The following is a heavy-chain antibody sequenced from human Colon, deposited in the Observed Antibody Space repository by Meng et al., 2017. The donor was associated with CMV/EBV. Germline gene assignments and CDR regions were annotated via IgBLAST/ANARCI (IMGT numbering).Heavy chain of an antibody. CDR3: ARVGCSSTNCHSPGGRPRAFDI. Sequence: SETLSLTCTVSNGSLGSFYWAWVRQPPGKGLEWIGYIYSGGSNNYNPSLESRITMSVDTSKTQFSLNLDSLTAADTAVYYCARVGCSSTNCHSPGGRPRAFDIWGQGTTVTVSS. CDR1: NGSLGSFY. D-gene: IGHD2-2*01. V-gene: IGHV4-59*01. CDR2: IYSGGSN. J-gene: IGHJ3*02.